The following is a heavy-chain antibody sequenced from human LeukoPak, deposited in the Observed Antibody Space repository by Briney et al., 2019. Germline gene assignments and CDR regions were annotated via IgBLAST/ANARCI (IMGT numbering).Heavy chain of an antibody. CDR3: AKDGGGWYTSGWYYFDS. CDR2: ISGGGANT. CDR1: GFTFSSYG. J-gene: IGHJ4*02. V-gene: IGHV3-23*01. D-gene: IGHD6-19*01. Sequence: GGSLRLSCAASGFTFSSYGMSWVRQAPGKGLEWVSAISGGGANTYYADSVMGRFTISRDSSKNTLYLQMNSLRADDTAIYYCAKDGGGWYTSGWYYFDSWGQGTLVTVSS.